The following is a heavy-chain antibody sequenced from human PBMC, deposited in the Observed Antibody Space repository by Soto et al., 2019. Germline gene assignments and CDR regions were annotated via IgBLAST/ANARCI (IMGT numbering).Heavy chain of an antibody. V-gene: IGHV3-74*01. CDR3: ASGVIEAPRVGVS. Sequence: EVQLVESGGGLVQPGGSLRLSCAASGFSFSRYWMHWVRQAPGEGLVWVSEINPDGSTTRYADSVRGRFTIYRDNAQNTLFLKMNSRRAEDTAVYSCASGVIEAPRVGVSWGQGTLVTVSS. CDR2: INPDGSTT. D-gene: IGHD3-22*01. J-gene: IGHJ5*02. CDR1: GFSFSRYW.